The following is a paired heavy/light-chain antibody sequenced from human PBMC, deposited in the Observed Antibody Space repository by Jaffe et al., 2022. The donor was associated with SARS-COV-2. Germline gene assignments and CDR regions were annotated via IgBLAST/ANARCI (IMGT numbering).Light chain of an antibody. CDR1: QSVSSSY. CDR3: QQYGSSVYT. J-gene: IGKJ2*01. Sequence: EIVLTQSPGTLSLSPGERATLSCRASQSVSSSYLAWYQQKPGQAPRLLIYGASSRATGIPDRFSGSGSGTDFTLTISRLEPEDFAVYYCQQYGSSVYTFGQGTKLEIK. V-gene: IGKV3-20*01. CDR2: GAS.
Heavy chain of an antibody. D-gene: IGHD4-17*01. Sequence: QVQLQESGPGLVKPSQTLSLTCTVSGGSISSGDYYWSWIRQPPGKGLEWIGYIYYSGSTYYNPSLKSRVTISVDTSKNQFSLKLSSVTAADTAVYYCARDDYPKGDAFDIWGQGTMVTVSS. CDR2: IYYSGST. V-gene: IGHV4-30-4*01. J-gene: IGHJ3*02. CDR1: GGSISSGDYY. CDR3: ARDDYPKGDAFDI.